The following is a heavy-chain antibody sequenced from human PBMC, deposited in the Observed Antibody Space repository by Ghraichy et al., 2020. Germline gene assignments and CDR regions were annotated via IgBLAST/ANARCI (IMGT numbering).Heavy chain of an antibody. CDR3: AKDTTMIASAVDH. D-gene: IGHD3-22*01. V-gene: IGHV3-23*01. CDR2: ISGSGGST. CDR1: GFTFSSYA. J-gene: IGHJ4*02. Sequence: GGSLRLSCAASGFTFSSYAMSWVRQAPGKGLEWVSAISGSGGSTYYADSVKGRFTISRDNSKNTMYLQMNSLRAEDTAIYFCAKDTTMIASAVDHWGQGTLVTVSS.